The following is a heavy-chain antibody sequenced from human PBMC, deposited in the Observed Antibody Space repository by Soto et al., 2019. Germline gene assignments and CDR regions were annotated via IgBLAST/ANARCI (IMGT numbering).Heavy chain of an antibody. CDR3: ARNREDVKYSSSRNWYFDL. J-gene: IGHJ2*01. Sequence: SETLSLTCAVYGGSFSGYYWSWIRQPPGKGLEWIGEINHSGSTNYNPSLKSRVTISVDTSKNQFSLKLSSVTAADTAVYYCARNREDVKYSSSRNWYFDLWGRGTLVTVSS. D-gene: IGHD6-6*01. V-gene: IGHV4-34*01. CDR1: GGSFSGYY. CDR2: INHSGST.